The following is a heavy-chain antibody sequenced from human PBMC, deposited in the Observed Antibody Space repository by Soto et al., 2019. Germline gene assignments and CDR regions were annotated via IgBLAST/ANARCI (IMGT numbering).Heavy chain of an antibody. V-gene: IGHV1-3*01. D-gene: IGHD6-13*01. CDR1: GYTFTSYA. CDR3: ASAAAAGTSDSSGWYSYYYYGMDV. J-gene: IGHJ6*02. Sequence: GASVKVSFKASGYTFTSYAMHWVRQAPGQRLEWMGWINAGNGNTKYSQKFQGRVTITRDTSASTAYMELSSLRSEDTAVYYCASAAAAGTSDSSGWYSYYYYGMDVWGQGTTVTVSS. CDR2: INAGNGNT.